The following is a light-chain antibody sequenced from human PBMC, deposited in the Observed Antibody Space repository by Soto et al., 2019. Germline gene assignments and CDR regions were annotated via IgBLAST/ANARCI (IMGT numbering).Light chain of an antibody. J-gene: IGKJ1*01. Sequence: IVMSQSPSSLSASVGDTVTITCRASQDVDKRLAWYQQKPGKAPKLLIYKSSTLNGGVPSRFSAIGSGTEYSLTISGLQPDDVATYYCQQYSSYWTFGQGTMVEIK. V-gene: IGKV1-5*03. CDR2: KSS. CDR3: QQYSSYWT. CDR1: QDVDKR.